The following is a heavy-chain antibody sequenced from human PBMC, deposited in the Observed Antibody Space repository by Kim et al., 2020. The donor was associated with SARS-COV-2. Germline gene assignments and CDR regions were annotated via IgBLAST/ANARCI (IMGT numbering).Heavy chain of an antibody. CDR1: GYTFTSYA. CDR2: INAGNGNT. CDR3: ARGFLYYSSSSDTSVGFDY. J-gene: IGHJ4*02. D-gene: IGHD6-6*01. Sequence: ASVKVSCKASGYTFTSYAMHWVRQAPGQRLEWMGWINAGNGNTKYSQKFQGRVTITRDTSASTAYMELSSLRSEDTAVYYCARGFLYYSSSSDTSVGFDYWGQGTLVTVSS. V-gene: IGHV1-3*01.